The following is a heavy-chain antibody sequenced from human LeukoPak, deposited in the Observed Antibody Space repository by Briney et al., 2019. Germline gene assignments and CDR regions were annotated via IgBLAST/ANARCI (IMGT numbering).Heavy chain of an antibody. D-gene: IGHD3-22*01. Sequence: SETLSLTCTVSGGSISSYYWSWIRQPPGKGLEWIVYMFYSGSTNYNPSLKSRVTISVDTSKNQFSLRLTSVTAADTAVYYCAAYDSSGYAFHYWGQGTLVTVSS. J-gene: IGHJ4*02. CDR1: GGSISSYY. CDR3: AAYDSSGYAFHY. V-gene: IGHV4-59*01. CDR2: MFYSGST.